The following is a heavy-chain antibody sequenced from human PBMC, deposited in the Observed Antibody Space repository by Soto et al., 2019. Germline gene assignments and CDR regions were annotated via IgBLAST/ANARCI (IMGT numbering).Heavy chain of an antibody. CDR2: ISSSGSTI. CDR3: ARGALWFGESNLDY. J-gene: IGHJ4*02. Sequence: EVQLVESGGGLVQPGGSLRLSCAASGFTFSSYEMNWVRQAPGKGLEWVSYISSSGSTIYYADSVKGRFTISRDNAKNSLYLQMNSLRAEDTAVYYCARGALWFGESNLDYWGQGTLVTVSS. D-gene: IGHD3-10*01. V-gene: IGHV3-48*03. CDR1: GFTFSSYE.